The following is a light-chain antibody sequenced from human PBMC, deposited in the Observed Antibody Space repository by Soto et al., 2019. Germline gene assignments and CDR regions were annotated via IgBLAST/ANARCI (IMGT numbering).Light chain of an antibody. CDR3: QYYGSSPWT. Sequence: EIVLTQSPGTLSLSPGERGTLSCRASQSVSSNYLAWYQQKPGQAPRLLIYSAFSRATGIPDRFRGSGSGTDFTLTISRLEPEDFAVYYCQYYGSSPWTFGQGTKVEIK. CDR2: SAF. CDR1: QSVSSNY. V-gene: IGKV3-20*01. J-gene: IGKJ1*01.